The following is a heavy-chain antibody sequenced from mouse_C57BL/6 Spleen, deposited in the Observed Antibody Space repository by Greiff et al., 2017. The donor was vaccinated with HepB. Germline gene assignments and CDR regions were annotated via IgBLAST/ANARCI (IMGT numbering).Heavy chain of an antibody. Sequence: VQLQQSGAELVRPGSSVKLSCKASGYTFTSYWMHWVKQRPIQGLEWIGNIDPSDSETHYNQKFKDKAKLTVDKSSSTAYMQLSSLTSADSAVSYCASGGGGRVNYAMDYWGQGTSVTVSS. J-gene: IGHJ4*01. CDR1: GYTFTSYW. CDR2: IDPSDSET. D-gene: IGHD3-3*01. CDR3: ASGGGGRVNYAMDY. V-gene: IGHV1-52*01.